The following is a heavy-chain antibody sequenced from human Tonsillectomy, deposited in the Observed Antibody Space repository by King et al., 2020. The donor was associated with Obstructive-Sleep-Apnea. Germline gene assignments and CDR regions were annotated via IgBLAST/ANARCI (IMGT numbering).Heavy chain of an antibody. CDR2: IFSNGEK. D-gene: IGHD2-15*01. V-gene: IGHV2-26*01. J-gene: IGHJ4*02. CDR1: GFSLSNVGMG. CDR3: AQIVVGGFYFDY. Sequence: VTLQESGPVLVKPPETLTLTCTVSGFSLSNVGMGVSWIRQPPGKALEWLAHIFSNGEKFYSTSLKSSLTISQDTSKSQVVLSMTNMEPVDTATYYCAQIVVGGFYFDYWGQGTLVTVSS.